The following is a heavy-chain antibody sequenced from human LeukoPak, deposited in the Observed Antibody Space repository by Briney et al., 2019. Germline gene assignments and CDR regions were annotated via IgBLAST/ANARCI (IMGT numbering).Heavy chain of an antibody. CDR1: GFTFGDYA. D-gene: IGHD3-10*01. CDR3: AKVSRFGESPYYY. CDR2: IGWNSGSI. J-gene: IGHJ4*02. V-gene: IGHV3-9*01. Sequence: GGSLRLSCAASGFTFGDYAMHWVRQAPGKGLEWVSRIGWNSGSIAYADSVKGRFTISRDNAKNSLYLQMNSLRAEDTAVYYCAKVSRFGESPYYYWGQGTLVTVSS.